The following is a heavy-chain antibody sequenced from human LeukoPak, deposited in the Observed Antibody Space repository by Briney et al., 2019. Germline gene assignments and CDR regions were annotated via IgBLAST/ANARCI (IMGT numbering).Heavy chain of an antibody. V-gene: IGHV3-30*04. CDR1: GFTFSSYA. J-gene: IGHJ4*02. CDR3: ARGPPMVRGVKFDY. D-gene: IGHD3-10*01. Sequence: GRSLRLSYAASGFTFSSYAMHWVRQAPGKGLEWVAVISYDGSNKYYADSVKGRFTISRDNSKNTLYLQMNSLRAEDTAVYYCARGPPMVRGVKFDYWGQGTLVTVSS. CDR2: ISYDGSNK.